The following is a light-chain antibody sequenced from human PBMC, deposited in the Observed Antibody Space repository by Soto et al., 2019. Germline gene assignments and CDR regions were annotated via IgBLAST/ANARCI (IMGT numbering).Light chain of an antibody. CDR1: QSLTNSF. Sequence: EIPLTQSPGTLSLSPGDRATLSCRASQSLTNSFLAWYQQKPGQTPRLLIYGASFRATDIPDRFSGSGSGTDFTLTISRLEPEDFAVYFCQQYGRLPLSFGGGTKVEIK. J-gene: IGKJ4*01. CDR3: QQYGRLPLS. CDR2: GAS. V-gene: IGKV3-20*01.